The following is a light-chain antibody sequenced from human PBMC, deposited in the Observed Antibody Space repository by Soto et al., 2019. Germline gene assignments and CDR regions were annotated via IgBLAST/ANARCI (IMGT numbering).Light chain of an antibody. J-gene: IGKJ2*01. Sequence: DIQMTQSPSSLSASVGDRVTITCRASQTTNNYLNGYQLKPGKDSKLLIYAASTLQTGVPSRFTGSGSGNDFALTISSLLPEDYGTYLCQQSYSMPYAFGPGTKLEIK. CDR1: QTTNNY. CDR2: AAS. CDR3: QQSYSMPYA. V-gene: IGKV1-39*01.